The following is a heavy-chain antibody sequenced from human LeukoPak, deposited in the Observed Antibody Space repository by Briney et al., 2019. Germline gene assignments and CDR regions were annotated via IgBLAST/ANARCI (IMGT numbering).Heavy chain of an antibody. CDR1: GGSISSSIYY. J-gene: IGHJ3*02. CDR2: IYYSGST. D-gene: IGHD2-15*01. V-gene: IGHV4-39*01. CDR3: ASVLVDCSGGSCYLDAFDI. Sequence: PSETLSLTCTVSGGSISSSIYYWGWIRQPPGKGLEWIGSIYYSGSTYYNPSLKSRVTISVDTSKNQFSLKLSSVTAADTAVYYCASVLVDCSGGSCYLDAFDIWGQGTMVTVSS.